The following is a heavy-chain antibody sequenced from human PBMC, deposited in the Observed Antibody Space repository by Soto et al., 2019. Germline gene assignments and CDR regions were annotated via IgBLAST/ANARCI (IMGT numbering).Heavy chain of an antibody. J-gene: IGHJ3*02. CDR1: GFTFSSYA. D-gene: IGHD3-10*01. V-gene: IGHV3-64*01. CDR2: ISSNGGST. Sequence: GGSLRLSCAASGFTFSSYAMHWVRQAPGKGLEYVSAISSNGGSTYYANSVKGRFTISRDNSKNTLYLQMGSLRAEDMAVYYCARDPAMVRPFRGAFDIWGQGTMVTVSS. CDR3: ARDPAMVRPFRGAFDI.